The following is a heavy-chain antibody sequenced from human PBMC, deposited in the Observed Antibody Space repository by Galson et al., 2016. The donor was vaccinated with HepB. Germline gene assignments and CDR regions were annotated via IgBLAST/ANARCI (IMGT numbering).Heavy chain of an antibody. D-gene: IGHD3-3*01. J-gene: IGHJ3*01. CDR3: PKIKFWSDIGNPIHV. V-gene: IGHV3-23*01. Sequence: SLRLSCAASGYSFYTYAMSWVRQAPGKGLESVGSISAHSDKIYYADPVQGRVTIPRDTSKNIVNLQMNKLRFEDTAVYFCPKIKFWSDIGNPIHVWGQGTVVTVGS. CDR1: GYSFYTYA. CDR2: ISAHSDKI.